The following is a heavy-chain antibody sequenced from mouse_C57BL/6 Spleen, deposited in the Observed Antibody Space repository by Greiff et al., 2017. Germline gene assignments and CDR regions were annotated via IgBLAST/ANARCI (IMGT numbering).Heavy chain of an antibody. CDR3: AKTWLRHAMDY. Sequence: QVQLQQSGPGLVQPSQCLSITCTVSGFSLTSYGVHWVRQPPGKGLEWLGVIWSGGSTDDNAAFISRLSISKDNSKSQVLFKMTSLQADDTAIYYCAKTWLRHAMDYWGQGTSVTVSS. V-gene: IGHV2-4*01. CDR1: GFSLTSYG. D-gene: IGHD2-2*01. CDR2: IWSGGST. J-gene: IGHJ4*01.